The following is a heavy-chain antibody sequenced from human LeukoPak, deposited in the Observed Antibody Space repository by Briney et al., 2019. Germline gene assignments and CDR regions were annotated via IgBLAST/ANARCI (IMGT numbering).Heavy chain of an antibody. CDR2: INPNSGGT. J-gene: IGHJ4*02. CDR3: ARDHDILTGGYFDY. CDR1: GYTFTGYY. Sequence: ASVKVSCKASGYTFTGYYMHWVRQAPGQGLEWMGWINPNSGGTNYAQKFQGRVTMTRGTSISTAYMELSRLRSDDTAVYYCARDHDILTGGYFDYWGQGTLVTVSS. V-gene: IGHV1-2*02. D-gene: IGHD3-9*01.